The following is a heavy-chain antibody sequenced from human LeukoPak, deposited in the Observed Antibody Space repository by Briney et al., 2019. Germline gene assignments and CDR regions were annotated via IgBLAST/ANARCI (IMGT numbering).Heavy chain of an antibody. CDR2: ISGDGGST. D-gene: IGHD6-13*01. CDR3: ARGQRYSSSWYFDY. V-gene: IGHV3-43*02. Sequence: GGSLRLSCAASGFTFDDYAMHWVRQAPGKGLEWVSLISGDGGSTYYADSVKGRFTISRDNSKNSLYLQMNSLRTEDTAVYYCARGQRYSSSWYFDYWGQGTLVTVSS. J-gene: IGHJ4*02. CDR1: GFTFDDYA.